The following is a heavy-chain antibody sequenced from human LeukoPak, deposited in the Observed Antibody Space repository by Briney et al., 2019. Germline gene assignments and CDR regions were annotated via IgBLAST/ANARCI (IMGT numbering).Heavy chain of an antibody. CDR1: GGSFSGYY. D-gene: IGHD1-26*01. V-gene: IGHV4-34*10. Sequence: SETLSLTCAVYGGSFSGYYWTWIRQSPEKGLEWIGEVNHSGSTKYNPSFRSRVTMSVDTSKNQFSLKLSSVTAADTAVYYCASHTHLMGTLVGAIYAFDIWGQGTMVTVSS. CDR3: ASHTHLMGTLVGAIYAFDI. CDR2: VNHSGST. J-gene: IGHJ3*02.